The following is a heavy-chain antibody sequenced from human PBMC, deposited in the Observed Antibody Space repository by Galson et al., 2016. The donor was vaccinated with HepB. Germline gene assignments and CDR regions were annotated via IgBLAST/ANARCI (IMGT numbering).Heavy chain of an antibody. CDR3: ASQGYCGGDCYKGLGAFDI. CDR1: GLTSSSLA. Sequence: SLRLSCAASGLTSSSLAMSWVRQAPGKGLEWVSGISGSGGSTDYADSGKGRFTITRYSSLYLQMNSLRVEDTAVYYCASQGYCGGDCYKGLGAFDIWGPGTMGTVSS. V-gene: IGHV3-23*01. D-gene: IGHD2-21*02. CDR2: ISGSGGST. J-gene: IGHJ3*02.